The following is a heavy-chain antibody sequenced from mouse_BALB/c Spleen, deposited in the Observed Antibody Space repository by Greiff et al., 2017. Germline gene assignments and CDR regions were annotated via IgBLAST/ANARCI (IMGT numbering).Heavy chain of an antibody. CDR2: ISSGSSTI. Sequence: EVMLVESGGGLVQPGGSRKLSCAASGFTFSSFGMHWVRQAPEKGLEWVAYISSGSSTIYYADTVKGRFTISRDNPKNTLFLQMTSLRSEDTAMYYCARGATMITTRFAYWGQGTLVTVSA. CDR1: GFTFSSFG. CDR3: ARGATMITTRFAY. D-gene: IGHD2-4*01. V-gene: IGHV5-17*02. J-gene: IGHJ3*01.